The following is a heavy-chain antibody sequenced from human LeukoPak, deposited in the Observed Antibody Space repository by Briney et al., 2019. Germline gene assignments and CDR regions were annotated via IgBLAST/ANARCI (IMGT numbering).Heavy chain of an antibody. CDR2: ISGSGGST. D-gene: IGHD3-10*01. V-gene: IGHV3-23*01. Sequence: GGSLRLSCAASGFTFSSYAMSWVRQAPGKGLEWVSAISGSGGSTYYADSVKGRFTISRDNSKNTLYLQMNSLRAEDTAVYYCAPFTMVRGAASDYWGQGTLVTVSS. CDR1: GFTFSSYA. J-gene: IGHJ4*02. CDR3: APFTMVRGAASDY.